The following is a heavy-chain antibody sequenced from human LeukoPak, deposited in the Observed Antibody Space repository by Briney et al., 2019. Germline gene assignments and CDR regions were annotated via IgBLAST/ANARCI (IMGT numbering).Heavy chain of an antibody. CDR3: ATLGYCSGGSCYYYGMDV. V-gene: IGHV3-48*03. CDR2: ISSSGSTI. CDR1: GFTFSSYE. Sequence: GGSLRLSCAASGFTFSSYEMNWVRQAPGKGLEWVSYISSSGSTIYYADSVKGRFTISRDNAKNSLYLQMNGLRAEDTAVYYCATLGYCSGGSCYYYGMDVWGKGTTVTVSS. J-gene: IGHJ6*04. D-gene: IGHD2-15*01.